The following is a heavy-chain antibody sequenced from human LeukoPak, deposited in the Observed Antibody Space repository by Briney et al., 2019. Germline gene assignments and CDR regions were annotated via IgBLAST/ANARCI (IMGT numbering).Heavy chain of an antibody. CDR2: INHSGST. D-gene: IGHD3-10*01. CDR1: GGSFSGYY. J-gene: IGHJ4*02. CDR3: ARAMVDYYGSGSYYTSFDY. V-gene: IGHV4-34*01. Sequence: KPSETLSLTCAVYGGSFSGYYWSWIRQPPGKGLEWVGEINHSGSTNYNPSLKSRVTISVDTSKNQFSLKLSSVTTADTAVYYCARAMVDYYGSGSYYTSFDYWGQGTLVTVSS.